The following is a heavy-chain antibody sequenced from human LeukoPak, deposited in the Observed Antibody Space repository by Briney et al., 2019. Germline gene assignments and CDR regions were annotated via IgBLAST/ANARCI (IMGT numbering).Heavy chain of an antibody. CDR3: ARSEPDGGSHDY. CDR2: INPNSGAT. J-gene: IGHJ4*02. CDR1: GNTFTGYC. Sequence: ASVKVSCKASGNTFTGYCVHWVRQAPGQGLEWIGWINPNSGATNYAQRFQGRVTMTRDTSIRTAYLDLSSLGFDDTAMYYCARSEPDGGSHDYWGQGTLVTVSS. V-gene: IGHV1-2*02. D-gene: IGHD3-16*01.